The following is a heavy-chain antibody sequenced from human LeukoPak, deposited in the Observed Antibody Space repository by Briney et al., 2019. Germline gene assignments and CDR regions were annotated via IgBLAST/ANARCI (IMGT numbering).Heavy chain of an antibody. CDR3: APQGVVDTAMATDY. D-gene: IGHD5-18*01. CDR2: IFYSGST. J-gene: IGHJ4*02. Sequence: SETLSLTCTVSGGSISTSNYYWGWIRQPPGKGLEWIGNIFYSGSTYYNPSLKSRVTISVDTSKNQFSLKLSSVTAADTAVYYCAPQGVVDTAMATDYWGQGTLVTVSS. V-gene: IGHV4-39*01. CDR1: GGSISTSNYY.